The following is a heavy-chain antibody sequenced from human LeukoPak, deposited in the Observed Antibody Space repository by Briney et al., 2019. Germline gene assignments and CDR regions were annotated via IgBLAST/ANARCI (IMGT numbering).Heavy chain of an antibody. CDR3: AREGTV. CDR1: GFTFSTSA. J-gene: IGHJ4*02. CDR2: ISHDGTTK. Sequence: GGSLRLSCAASGFTFSTSAMHWVRQAPGKGPEWVTVISHDGTTKYYTDSVKGRFTISRDNSENTLYLQMNSLRAEDTAVYYCAREGTVRGQGTLVTVSS. V-gene: IGHV3-30-3*01. D-gene: IGHD4-11*01.